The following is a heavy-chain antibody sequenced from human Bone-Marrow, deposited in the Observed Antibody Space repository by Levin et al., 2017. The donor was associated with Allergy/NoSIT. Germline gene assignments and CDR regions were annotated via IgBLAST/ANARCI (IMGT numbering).Heavy chain of an antibody. D-gene: IGHD3-16*01. V-gene: IGHV3-23*01. CDR3: AKRFRIGGEFNAPADY. CDR1: GFTFSSYA. Sequence: HTGGSLRLSCAASGFTFSSYAMSWVRQAPGKGLEWVSAISGSGGSTYYADSAKGRFSISRDNSKNTLYLQMNSLRAEDTAIYYCAKRFRIGGEFNAPADYWGQGTLVTVSS. CDR2: ISGSGGST. J-gene: IGHJ4*02.